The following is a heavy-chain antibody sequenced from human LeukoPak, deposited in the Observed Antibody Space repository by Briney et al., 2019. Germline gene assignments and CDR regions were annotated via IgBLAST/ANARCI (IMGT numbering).Heavy chain of an antibody. V-gene: IGHV3-9*01. J-gene: IGHJ3*02. CDR1: GFTFDNYA. Sequence: PGRSLRLSCAASGFTFDNYAMHWVRQAPGKGLEWVAGISWNSGSIGYADSVKGRFTISRDNAKNSLYLQMNSLRAEDTALYYCAKGFTSSTRGDACDIWGQGTMVTVSS. CDR2: ISWNSGSI. CDR3: AKGFTSSTRGDACDI. D-gene: IGHD3-10*01.